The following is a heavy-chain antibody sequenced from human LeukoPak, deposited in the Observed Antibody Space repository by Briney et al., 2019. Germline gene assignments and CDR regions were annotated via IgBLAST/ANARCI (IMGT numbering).Heavy chain of an antibody. J-gene: IGHJ4*02. CDR3: ARGVYIAAAQYGY. V-gene: IGHV4-59*01. CDR2: IYDSGTT. Sequence: SETLSLTWTVSGGSISSYYCSWIRQPPGKGLECIGYIYDSGTTNYTPSIKSRVTISVETSKNQFSLKLSSVTAADTAIYYCARGVYIAAAQYGYWGQGTLVTVSS. D-gene: IGHD6-13*01. CDR1: GGSISSYY.